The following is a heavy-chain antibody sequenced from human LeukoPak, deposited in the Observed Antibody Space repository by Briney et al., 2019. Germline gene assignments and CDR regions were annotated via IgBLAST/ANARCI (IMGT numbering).Heavy chain of an antibody. CDR3: ATTLWFGDLSMNY. J-gene: IGHJ4*02. CDR1: GYTLTELS. CDR2: FDPEDGET. V-gene: IGHV1-24*01. D-gene: IGHD3-10*01. Sequence: ASVKVSCKVSGYTLTELSMHWVRQAPGKGLEWMGGFDPEDGETIYAQKFQGGVTMTEDTSTDTAYMELSSLRSEDTAVYYCATTLWFGDLSMNYWGQGTLVTVSS.